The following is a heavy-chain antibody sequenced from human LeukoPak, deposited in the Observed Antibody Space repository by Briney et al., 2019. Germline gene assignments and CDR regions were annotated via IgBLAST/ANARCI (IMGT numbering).Heavy chain of an antibody. Sequence: GGSLRLSCAASGFTFSSYAMSWVRQAPGKGLEWVSTSSGSGGTTYYADSVKGRFTISRDNAKNSLYLQMNSLRAEDMALYYCAKDIRRELPHTMSAFDIWGQGTMVTVSS. D-gene: IGHD1-26*01. CDR2: SSGSGGTT. J-gene: IGHJ3*02. CDR1: GFTFSSYA. CDR3: AKDIRRELPHTMSAFDI. V-gene: IGHV3-23*01.